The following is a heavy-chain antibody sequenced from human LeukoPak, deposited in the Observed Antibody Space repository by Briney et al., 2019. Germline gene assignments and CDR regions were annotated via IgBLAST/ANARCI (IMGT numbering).Heavy chain of an antibody. CDR3: ARVSRGGYCSGGSCYYFDY. J-gene: IGHJ4*02. V-gene: IGHV1-69*01. CDR2: IIPIFGTA. CDR1: GCTFSSYA. D-gene: IGHD2-15*01. Sequence: GASVKVSCKASGCTFSSYAISWVRQAPGQGLEWMGGIIPIFGTANYAQKFQGRVTITADESTSTAYMELSSLRSEDTAVYYCARVSRGGYCSGGSCYYFDYWGQGTLVTVSS.